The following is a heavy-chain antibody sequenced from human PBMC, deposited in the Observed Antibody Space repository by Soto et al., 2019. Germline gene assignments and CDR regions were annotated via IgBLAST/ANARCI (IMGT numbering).Heavy chain of an antibody. D-gene: IGHD3-10*01. CDR2: INHSGST. CDR1: GGSFSGYY. J-gene: IGHJ4*02. Sequence: SETLSLTCAVYGGSFSGYYWSWIRQPPGKGLEWIGEINHSGSTNYNPSLKSRVTISVDTSKNQFSLKLSSVTAADTAVYYCARAVAGYYGSGSYLGHWGQGTLVTVSS. CDR3: ARAVAGYYGSGSYLGH. V-gene: IGHV4-34*01.